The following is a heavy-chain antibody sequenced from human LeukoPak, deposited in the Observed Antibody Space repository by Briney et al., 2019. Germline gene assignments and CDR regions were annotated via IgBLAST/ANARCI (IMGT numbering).Heavy chain of an antibody. D-gene: IGHD3-22*01. V-gene: IGHV3-53*01. CDR3: ARAGRSSGYYYRDC. CDR2: IYSGGST. Sequence: PGGSLRLSCAASGFTVSSNYMSWVRQAPGNGLEWVSVIYSGGSTYYADSVKGRFTISRDNSKNTLYLQMNSLRAEDTAVYYCARAGRSSGYYYRDCWGQGTLVTVSS. J-gene: IGHJ4*02. CDR1: GFTVSSNY.